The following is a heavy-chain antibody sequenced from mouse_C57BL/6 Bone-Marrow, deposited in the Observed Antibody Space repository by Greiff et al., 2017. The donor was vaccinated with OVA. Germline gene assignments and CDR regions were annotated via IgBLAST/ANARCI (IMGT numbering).Heavy chain of an antibody. CDR2: IYPSDSET. Sequence: VQLQQPGAELVRPGSSVKLSCKASGYTFPSYWMDWVKQRPGQGLEWIGNIYPSDSETHYNQKFKDKATLTVDKSSSTAYMQLSSLTSEDSAVYYCARRGYYYGSSYVDYWGQGTTLTVSS. J-gene: IGHJ2*01. CDR1: GYTFPSYW. V-gene: IGHV1-61*01. CDR3: ARRGYYYGSSYVDY. D-gene: IGHD1-1*01.